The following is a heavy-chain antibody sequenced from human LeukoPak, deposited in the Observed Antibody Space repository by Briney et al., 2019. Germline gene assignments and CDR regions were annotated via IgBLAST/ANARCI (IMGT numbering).Heavy chain of an antibody. CDR1: GGSISSYY. CDR2: IYYSGST. J-gene: IGHJ5*02. CDR3: ARGGYYGSGNDFRFDP. V-gene: IGHV4-59*12. Sequence: PSETLSPTCTVSGGSISSYYWSWIRRPPGKGLEWIGYIYYSGSTNYNPSLKSRVTISVDTSKNQFSLKLSSVTAADTAVYYCARGGYYGSGNDFRFDPWGQGTLVTVSS. D-gene: IGHD3-10*01.